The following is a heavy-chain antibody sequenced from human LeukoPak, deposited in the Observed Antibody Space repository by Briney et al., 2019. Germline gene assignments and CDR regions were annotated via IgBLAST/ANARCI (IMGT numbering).Heavy chain of an antibody. CDR2: INPNRGGT. J-gene: IGHJ1*01. CDR1: GYTFSGYY. D-gene: IGHD3-22*01. CDR3: ARGYYDSSDYEYFQH. V-gene: IGHV1-2*02. Sequence: GASVNVSCKASGYTFSGYYLHWVRQAPGQGLEGMGWINPNRGGTNSAQKFQGRVTMTRDTSIITANMEPSRLRSDDTAVYFCARGYYDSSDYEYFQHWGQGTLVTVSS.